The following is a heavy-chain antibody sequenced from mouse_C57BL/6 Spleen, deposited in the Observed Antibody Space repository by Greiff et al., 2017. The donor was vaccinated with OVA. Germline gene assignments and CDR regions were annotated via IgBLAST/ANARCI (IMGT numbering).Heavy chain of an antibody. D-gene: IGHD1-1*01. J-gene: IGHJ4*01. CDR1: GYTFTDYE. CDR3: TRKNYGSRDAMDY. Sequence: VQLQQSGAELVRPGASVTLSCKASGYTFTDYEMHWVKQTPVHGLEWIGAIDPETGGTAYNQKFKGKAILTADKSSSTAYMELRSLTSEDSAVYYCTRKNYGSRDAMDYWGQGTSVTVSS. V-gene: IGHV1-15*01. CDR2: IDPETGGT.